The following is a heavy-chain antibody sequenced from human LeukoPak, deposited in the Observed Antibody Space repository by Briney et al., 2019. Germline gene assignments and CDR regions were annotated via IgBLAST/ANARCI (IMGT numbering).Heavy chain of an antibody. V-gene: IGHV3-30*18. D-gene: IGHD3-10*01. J-gene: IGHJ4*02. CDR2: ISYDGSNK. CDR1: GFTFSSYG. CDR3: AKPYYYGSGSYYFDY. Sequence: PGRSLRLSCAASGFTFSSYGMHWVRQAPGKGLEWVAVISYDGSNKYYADSVKGRFTISRVNSKNTLYLQMNSLRAEDTAVYYCAKPYYYGSGSYYFDYWGQGTLVTVSS.